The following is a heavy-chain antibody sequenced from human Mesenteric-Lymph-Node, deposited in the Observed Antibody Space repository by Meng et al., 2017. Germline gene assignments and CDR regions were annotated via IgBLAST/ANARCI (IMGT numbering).Heavy chain of an antibody. Sequence: GESLKISCAGSGFTFSSYGMGWVRQAPGKGLEWVAVIGRSNDATYNGDSVKGRFTISRDNSKNFMYLQMESLRVEDTAIYYCAKDRSGVFYYGLDAWGRGTTVTAS. CDR2: IGRSNDAT. D-gene: IGHD1-26*01. CDR3: AKDRSGVFYYGLDA. V-gene: IGHV3-23*01. J-gene: IGHJ6*02. CDR1: GFTFSSYG.